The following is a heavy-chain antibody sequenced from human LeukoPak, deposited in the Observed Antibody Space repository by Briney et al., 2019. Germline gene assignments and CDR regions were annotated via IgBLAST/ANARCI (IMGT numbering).Heavy chain of an antibody. CDR2: ISGSGGST. D-gene: IGHD6-19*01. Sequence: GGSLRLSCAASGFTFNNFAMSWVRQAPGKGLEWVSAISGSGGSTYYADSVKGRFTISRDNSKNTLYLQMNSLRAEDTAVYYRAKNVKSSGWYSDYWGQGTLVTVSS. CDR1: GFTFNNFA. CDR3: AKNVKSSGWYSDY. J-gene: IGHJ4*02. V-gene: IGHV3-23*01.